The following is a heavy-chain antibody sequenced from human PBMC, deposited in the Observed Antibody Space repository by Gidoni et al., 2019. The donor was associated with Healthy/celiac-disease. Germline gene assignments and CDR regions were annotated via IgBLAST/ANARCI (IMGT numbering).Heavy chain of an antibody. CDR1: GGSISSSSHY. CDR3: ARRKPNDWSGYYKGYYYFDY. D-gene: IGHD3-3*01. Sequence: QLQLQESGPGLVKPSETLSLTCTVSGGSISSSSHYWGWIRQPPGKGLEWIGSIYYSGSTYYNPSLKSRVTISVDTSKNQFSLKLSSVTAADTAVYYCARRKPNDWSGYYKGYYYFDYWGQGTLVTVSS. V-gene: IGHV4-39*01. J-gene: IGHJ4*02. CDR2: IYYSGST.